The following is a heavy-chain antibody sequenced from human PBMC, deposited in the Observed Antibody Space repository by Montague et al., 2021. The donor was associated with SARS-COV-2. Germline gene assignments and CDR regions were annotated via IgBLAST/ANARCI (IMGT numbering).Heavy chain of an antibody. V-gene: IGHV4-59*08. D-gene: IGHD1-26*01. J-gene: IGHJ3*01. Sequence: SETLSLTCTVSGGSINSYYWSWIRQSPGKGLEWIGYTYHNGITNSNPSLKSRVTISVDTSKNQFSLNLNSMTAADTAVYYCARHYFPSGTYYSVCALDLWGQGTVVTVSS. CDR2: TYHNGIT. CDR3: ARHYFPSGTYYSVCALDL. CDR1: GGSINSYY.